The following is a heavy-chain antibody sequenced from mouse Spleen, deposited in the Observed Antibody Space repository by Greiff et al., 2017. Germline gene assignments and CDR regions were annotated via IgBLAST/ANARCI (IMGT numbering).Heavy chain of an antibody. V-gene: IGHV1-54*01. Sequence: VQLQQSGAELVRPGTSVKVSCKASGYAFTNYLIEWVKQRPGQGLEWIGVINPGSGGTNYNEKFKGKATLTADKSSSTAYMQLSSLTSEDSAVYFCARSGLYDGYSYWYFDVWGAGTTVTVSS. CDR3: ARSGLYDGYSYWYFDV. CDR1: GYAFTNYL. D-gene: IGHD2-3*01. CDR2: INPGSGGT. J-gene: IGHJ1*01.